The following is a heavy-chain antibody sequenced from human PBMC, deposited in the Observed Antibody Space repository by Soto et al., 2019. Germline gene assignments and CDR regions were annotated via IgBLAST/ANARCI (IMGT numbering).Heavy chain of an antibody. D-gene: IGHD2-2*01. Sequence: SVKVSCKASGGTFSSYTISWVRQAPGQGLEWMGRIIPILGIANYAQKFQGRVTITADKSTSTAYMELSSLRSEDTAMYYCAREAQGDCSSTSCYSNYYYMDVWGKGTTVTVSS. CDR3: AREAQGDCSSTSCYSNYYYMDV. J-gene: IGHJ6*03. CDR1: GGTFSSYT. CDR2: IIPILGIA. V-gene: IGHV1-69*04.